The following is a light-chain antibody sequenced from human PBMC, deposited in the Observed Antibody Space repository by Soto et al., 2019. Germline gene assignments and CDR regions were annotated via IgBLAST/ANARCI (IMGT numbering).Light chain of an antibody. CDR3: QQSYDNPRT. CDR2: AAS. J-gene: IGKJ1*01. CDR1: QSISTY. V-gene: IGKV1-39*01. Sequence: DFQMTQSPSSLSASVGDRVTITCRASQSISTYLNWYQQKPGKAPKLLIYAASSLQSGDLSRFSGSGSGTDFTLTISSLQPEDFATYYCQQSYDNPRTFGQGTKVEIK.